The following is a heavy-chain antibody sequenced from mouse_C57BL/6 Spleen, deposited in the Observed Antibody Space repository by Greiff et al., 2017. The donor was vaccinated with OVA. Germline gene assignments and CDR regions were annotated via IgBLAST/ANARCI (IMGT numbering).Heavy chain of an antibody. CDR1: GYTFTGYW. CDR2: ILPGSGGT. Sequence: VQLQQSGAELMKPGASVKLSCKATGYTFTGYWMEWVKQRPGHGLEWIGEILPGSGGTNYNEKFKGKATFTADTSSNTAYMQLSSLTTEDSAIYYCAREYDYDVGYWGQGTTLTVSS. J-gene: IGHJ2*01. D-gene: IGHD2-4*01. CDR3: AREYDYDVGY. V-gene: IGHV1-9*01.